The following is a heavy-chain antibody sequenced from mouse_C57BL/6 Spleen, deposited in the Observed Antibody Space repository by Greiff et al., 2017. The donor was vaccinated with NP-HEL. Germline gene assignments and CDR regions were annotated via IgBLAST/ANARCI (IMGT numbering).Heavy chain of an antibody. D-gene: IGHD2-4*01. J-gene: IGHJ3*01. CDR2: INPSSGYT. CDR1: GYTFTSYT. CDR3: AKRADYDWFAY. V-gene: IGHV1-4*01. Sequence: VQLQQSGAELARPGASVKMSCKASGYTFTSYTMHWVKQRPGPGLEWIGYINPSSGYTKYNQKFKDKATLTADKSSSTAYMQLSSLTSEDSAVYYCAKRADYDWFAYWGQGTLVTVSA.